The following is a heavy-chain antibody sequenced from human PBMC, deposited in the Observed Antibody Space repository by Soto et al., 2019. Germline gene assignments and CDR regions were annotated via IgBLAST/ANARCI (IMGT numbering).Heavy chain of an antibody. J-gene: IGHJ4*02. Sequence: QVQLQESGPGLVKPSQTLSLTCTVSGGSISSGGYYWSWIRQHPGKGLEWIGYIYYSGSTYYNPYLRSRVIIPVDTSKNQCSLKLSSVPAADTAVYYCARDGGGTHFDYWGPGTLVTVSS. CDR3: ARDGGGTHFDY. CDR1: GGSISSGGYY. D-gene: IGHD1-26*01. V-gene: IGHV4-31*03. CDR2: IYYSGST.